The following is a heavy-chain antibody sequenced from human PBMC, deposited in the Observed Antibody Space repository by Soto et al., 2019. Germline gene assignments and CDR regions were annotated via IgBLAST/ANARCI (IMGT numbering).Heavy chain of an antibody. CDR3: ARVATAMTYDF. CDR2: ISNDGRRK. CDR1: GFSLSTNT. D-gene: IGHD2-21*02. Sequence: GGSLRLSCAASGFSLSTNTMHWVRQVPGKGLERVASISNDGRRKYYADFVKGRFTISRDTANNILYLEMNSLRAEDTSLYYCARVATAMTYDFWGQGTQVTVSS. V-gene: IGHV3-30*04. J-gene: IGHJ4*02.